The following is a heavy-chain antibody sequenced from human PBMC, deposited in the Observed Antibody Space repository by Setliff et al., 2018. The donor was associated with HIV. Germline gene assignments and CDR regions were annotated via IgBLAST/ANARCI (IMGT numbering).Heavy chain of an antibody. CDR2: ISGSGDIT. CDR3: AKTQTVITVYGPFDY. CDR1: GFTFSSYW. J-gene: IGHJ4*02. Sequence: PGGSLRLSCAASGFTFSSYWMSWSRQAPGKGLEWVSVISGSGDITYYRESVKGRFTVSRDNSKSAVYLQMNSLRAEDTAMYYCAKTQTVITVYGPFDYWGQGTPVTVSS. D-gene: IGHD4-4*01. V-gene: IGHV3-23*01.